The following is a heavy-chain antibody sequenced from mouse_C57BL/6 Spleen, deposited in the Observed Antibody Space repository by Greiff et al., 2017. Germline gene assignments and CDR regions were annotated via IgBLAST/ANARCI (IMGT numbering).Heavy chain of an antibody. D-gene: IGHD1-1*01. CDR3: ARSGPTTVVATGYCDV. J-gene: IGHJ1*03. V-gene: IGHV1-7*01. CDR2: INPSSGYT. CDR1: GYTFTSYW. Sequence: VQLQQSGAELAKPGASVKLSCKASGYTFTSYWMHWVQQRPGQGLEWIGYINPSSGYTKYNQKFKDKATLTADKSSSTAYMQLSSLTYEDSAVYYCARSGPTTVVATGYCDVWGTGTTVTGAS.